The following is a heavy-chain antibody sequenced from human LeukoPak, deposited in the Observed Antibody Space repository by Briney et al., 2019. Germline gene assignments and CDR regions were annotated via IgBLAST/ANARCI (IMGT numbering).Heavy chain of an antibody. CDR2: ISYDGSNK. CDR1: GFIFSSYA. CDR3: ARSPGPFDY. J-gene: IGHJ4*02. V-gene: IGHV3-30-3*01. Sequence: AGRSLRLSCAASGFIFSSYAMHWVRQAPGKGLEWVAVISYDGSNKYYADSVKGRFTISRDNSKNTLYLQMNSLRAEDTAVYYCARSPGPFDYWGQGTLVTVSS. D-gene: IGHD7-27*01.